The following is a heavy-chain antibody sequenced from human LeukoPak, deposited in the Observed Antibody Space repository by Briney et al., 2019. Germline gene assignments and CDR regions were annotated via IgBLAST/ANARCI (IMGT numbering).Heavy chain of an antibody. CDR2: MNPNSGNT. D-gene: IGHD6-19*01. CDR3: ARPYSSGSDFDY. CDR1: GYTFTSYG. Sequence: GASVKVSCKASGYTFTSYGISWVRQAPGQGLEWMGWMNPNSGNTGYAQKFQGRVTMTRNTSISTAYMELSSLRSEDTAVYYCARPYSSGSDFDYWGQGTLVTVSS. J-gene: IGHJ4*02. V-gene: IGHV1-8*02.